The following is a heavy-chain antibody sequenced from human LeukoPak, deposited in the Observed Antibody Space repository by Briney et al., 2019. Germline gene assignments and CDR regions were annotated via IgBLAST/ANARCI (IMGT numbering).Heavy chain of an antibody. CDR3: AKRGSAPGDY. J-gene: IGHJ4*02. Sequence: GGSLRLSCAASGFTFSSYGMHWVRQAPGKGLEWEGVISYDGSNKYYTDSVKGRFTITRDNSKNTLYLQMNSLRAEDTAVYYCAKRGSAPGDYWGQGTLVTVSS. CDR2: ISYDGSNK. CDR1: GFTFSSYG. V-gene: IGHV3-30*18. D-gene: IGHD3-10*01.